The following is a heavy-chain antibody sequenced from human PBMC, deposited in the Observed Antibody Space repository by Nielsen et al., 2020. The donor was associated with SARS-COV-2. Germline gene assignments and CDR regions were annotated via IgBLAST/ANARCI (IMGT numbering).Heavy chain of an antibody. Sequence: GESLKISCAASGFTFSSYWMSWVRQAPGKGLEWVANIKQDGSEKYYVDSVKGRFTISRDNAKNSLYLQMNSLRAEDTAVYYCARVTYSYGPYYFDYWGQGTLVTVSS. CDR2: IKQDGSEK. V-gene: IGHV3-7*03. D-gene: IGHD5-18*01. CDR1: GFTFSSYW. J-gene: IGHJ4*02. CDR3: ARVTYSYGPYYFDY.